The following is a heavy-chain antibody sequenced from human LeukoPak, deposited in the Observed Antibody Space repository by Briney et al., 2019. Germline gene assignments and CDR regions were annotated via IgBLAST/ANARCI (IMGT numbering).Heavy chain of an antibody. V-gene: IGHV4-59*01. J-gene: IGHJ4*02. CDR1: GGSISTYY. Sequence: SETLSLTCNVSGGSISTYYWSWVRQPPGKGLEWLGYVYYSGNTEYNPSLKSRVIISIDTSKIQFCLQLRSMTTADTAVYYCARGRDFWSGYSFDYWGQGILVTVSS. D-gene: IGHD3-3*01. CDR3: ARGRDFWSGYSFDY. CDR2: VYYSGNT.